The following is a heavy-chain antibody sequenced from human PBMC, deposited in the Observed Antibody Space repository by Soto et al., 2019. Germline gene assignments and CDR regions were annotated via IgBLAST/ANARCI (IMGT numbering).Heavy chain of an antibody. J-gene: IGHJ6*03. Sequence: QVQLVESGGGVVQPGRPLGPSCPASGFTFGSYAMHWVGRPPGKGLGGGAVLYLEGSNKYYADSVKGRFTISRDNSKNTLYLQMNSLRAEDTAVYYCAKGSEVNSGYDYHLYYYYYMDVWGKGTTVTVSS. CDR2: LYLEGSNK. CDR3: AKGSEVNSGYDYHLYYYYYMDV. D-gene: IGHD5-12*01. V-gene: IGHV3-30*18. CDR1: GFTFGSYA.